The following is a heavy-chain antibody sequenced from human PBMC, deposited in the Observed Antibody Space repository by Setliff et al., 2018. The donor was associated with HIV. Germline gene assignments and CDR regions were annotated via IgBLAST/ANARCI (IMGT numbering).Heavy chain of an antibody. CDR2: IYHSGST. V-gene: IGHV4-38-2*01. CDR1: GYSISSAYY. Sequence: PSETLSLTCAVSGYSISSAYYWGWIRQPPGKGLEWIASIYHSGSTYYNPSLKSRVTISVDTSKNQFSLRLSSVTAADTAVYYCARVEYYGSGSYYYNWYFDLWGRGTLVTSPQ. J-gene: IGHJ2*01. D-gene: IGHD3-10*01. CDR3: ARVEYYGSGSYYYNWYFDL.